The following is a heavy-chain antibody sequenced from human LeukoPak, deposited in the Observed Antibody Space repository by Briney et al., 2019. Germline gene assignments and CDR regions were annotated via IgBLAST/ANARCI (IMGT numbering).Heavy chain of an antibody. CDR2: IKQDGSEK. CDR3: ARDSITIFGVAGL. Sequence: GGSLRLSCAASEFTFSSYWMSWVRQAPGKGLEWVANIKQDGSEKYYVDSVKGRFTISRDNAKNSLYLQMNSLRAEDTAVYYCARDSITIFGVAGLWGQGTLVTVSS. J-gene: IGHJ4*02. D-gene: IGHD3-3*01. V-gene: IGHV3-7*01. CDR1: EFTFSSYW.